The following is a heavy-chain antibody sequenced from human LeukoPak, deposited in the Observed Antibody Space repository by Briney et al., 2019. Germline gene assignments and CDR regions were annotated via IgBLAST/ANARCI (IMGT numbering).Heavy chain of an antibody. CDR2: IYYSGST. CDR3: ASGYRFGLGRSSTRPLAFDI. V-gene: IGHV4-39*07. J-gene: IGHJ3*02. D-gene: IGHD2-2*01. CDR1: GGSISSSSYF. Sequence: SETLSLTCTVSGGSISSSSYFWGWIRQPPGKGLEWIGSIYYSGSTYYSPSLKSRVTISVDTSKNQFSLKLSSVTAADTAVYYCASGYRFGLGRSSTRPLAFDIWGQGTMVTVSS.